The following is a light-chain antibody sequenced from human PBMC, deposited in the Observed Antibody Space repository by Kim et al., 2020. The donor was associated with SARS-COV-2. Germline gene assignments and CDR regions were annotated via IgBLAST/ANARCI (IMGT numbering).Light chain of an antibody. CDR2: DVT. J-gene: IGLJ1*01. CDR3: SSFTNRYTYV. Sequence: QSITIACAGTSSAVGGYNSVSCYQQHPAETPKLIIYDVTKRPSGVSDRFSGSKSGNTASLTISGLQTEDETDYYCSSFTNRYTYVFGTGTKVTVL. V-gene: IGLV2-14*03. CDR1: SSAVGGYNS.